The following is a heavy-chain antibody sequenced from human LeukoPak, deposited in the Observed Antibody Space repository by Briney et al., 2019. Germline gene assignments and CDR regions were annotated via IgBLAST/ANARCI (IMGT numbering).Heavy chain of an antibody. V-gene: IGHV3-21*01. CDR3: ARESDESIAAAGFEFDY. Sequence: GGSLRLSCAASGFTFSSYSMNWVRQAPGKGLEWVSSISSSSSYIYYADSVKGRFTISRDNAKNSLYLQMNSLRAEDTAVYYCARESDESIAAAGFEFDYWSQGTLVTVSS. CDR2: ISSSSSYI. CDR1: GFTFSSYS. J-gene: IGHJ4*02. D-gene: IGHD6-13*01.